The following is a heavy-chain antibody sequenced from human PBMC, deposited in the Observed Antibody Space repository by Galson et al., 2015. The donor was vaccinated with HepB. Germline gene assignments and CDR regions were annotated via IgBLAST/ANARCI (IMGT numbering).Heavy chain of an antibody. D-gene: IGHD2-15*01. CDR2: TYYRSKWYN. CDR1: GDSVSSNSAA. Sequence: CAISGDSVSSNSAAWNWIRQSPSRGLEWLGRTYYRSKWYNDYAVSVKSRITINPDTSKNQFSLQPNSVAPEDTAVYYCARDIVTVVRTSYYYYYGMDVWGQGTTVTVSS. J-gene: IGHJ6*02. V-gene: IGHV6-1*01. CDR3: ARDIVTVVRTSYYYYYGMDV.